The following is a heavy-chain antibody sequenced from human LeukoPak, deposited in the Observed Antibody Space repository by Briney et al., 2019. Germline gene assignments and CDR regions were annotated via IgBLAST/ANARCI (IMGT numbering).Heavy chain of an antibody. CDR3: AKDADYYDFWSGYYYYYYYMDV. J-gene: IGHJ6*03. Sequence: PGGSLRLSCTASGFTFSSYGMHWVRQAPGKGLEWVAFIQYDGSNKYYADSVKGRFTISRDNSKNTLFLQMNSLRVEDTAVYYCAKDADYYDFWSGYYYYYYYMDVWGKGTTVTVSS. D-gene: IGHD3-3*01. V-gene: IGHV3-30*02. CDR2: IQYDGSNK. CDR1: GFTFSSYG.